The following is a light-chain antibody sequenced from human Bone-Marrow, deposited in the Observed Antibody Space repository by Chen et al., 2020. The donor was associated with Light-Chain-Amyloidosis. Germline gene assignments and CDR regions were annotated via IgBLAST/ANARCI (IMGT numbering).Light chain of an antibody. CDR2: RDT. CDR1: DLPTKY. V-gene: IGLV3-25*03. Sequence: SYELTQPPPLSVSPGQTASISCSGDDLPTKYAYWYQQKPGQAPVLVIHRDTERPSGISERFSGSSSGTTATLTISGVQAEDEADYHCQSADSSGTYEVIFGGGTKLTVL. J-gene: IGLJ2*01. CDR3: QSADSSGTYEVI.